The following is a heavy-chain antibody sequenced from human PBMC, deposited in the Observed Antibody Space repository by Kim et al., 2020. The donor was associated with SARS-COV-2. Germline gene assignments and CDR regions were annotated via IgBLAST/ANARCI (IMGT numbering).Heavy chain of an antibody. V-gene: IGHV3-33*01. Sequence: GGSLRLSCAASGFTFSSYGMHWVRQAPGKGLEWVAVIWYDGSNKYYADSVKGRFTISRDNSKNTLYLQMNSLRAEDTAVYYCARDHRNYYDSSGYYGTLGYWGQGTLVTVSS. CDR3: ARDHRNYYDSSGYYGTLGY. CDR1: GFTFSSYG. D-gene: IGHD3-22*01. CDR2: IWYDGSNK. J-gene: IGHJ4*02.